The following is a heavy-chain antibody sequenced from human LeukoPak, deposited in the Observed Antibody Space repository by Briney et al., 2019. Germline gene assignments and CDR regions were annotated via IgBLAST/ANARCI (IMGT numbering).Heavy chain of an antibody. CDR3: ARHSSNSGSYYDRWFDP. CDR2: IYTSGST. Sequence: SETLSLTCTVSGGSISYYYWSWIRQPPGKGLEWIGYIYTSGSTNYNPSLKSRVTISVDTSRNQFSLKLSSVTAADTAVYYCARHSSNSGSYYDRWFDPWGQGTLVTVSS. CDR1: GGSISYYY. D-gene: IGHD1-26*01. J-gene: IGHJ5*02. V-gene: IGHV4-4*09.